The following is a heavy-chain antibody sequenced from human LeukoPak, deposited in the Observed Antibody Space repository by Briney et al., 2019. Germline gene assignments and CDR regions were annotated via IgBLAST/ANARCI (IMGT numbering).Heavy chain of an antibody. D-gene: IGHD3-10*01. J-gene: IGHJ4*02. CDR2: IRSKAYGGTT. Sequence: PGGSLRLSCTASGFTFGDYAMSWFRQALGKGLEWVGFIRSKAYGGTTEYAASVKGRFTISRDDSKSIAYLQMNSLKTEDTAVYYCTAWVWFGELLFRGFDYWGQGTLVTVSS. CDR3: TAWVWFGELLFRGFDY. V-gene: IGHV3-49*03. CDR1: GFTFGDYA.